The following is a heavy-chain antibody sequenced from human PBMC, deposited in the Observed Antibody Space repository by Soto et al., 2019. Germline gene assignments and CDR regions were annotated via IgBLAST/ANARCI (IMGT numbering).Heavy chain of an antibody. CDR3: AKEAEESVNEPIPGDC. V-gene: IGHV3-53*01. J-gene: IGHJ4*02. Sequence: GSLRLSCAASGFTVSSNYMSWVRQTPGKGLEWVSVIYSGGSTYYADSVKGRFTISRDNSKNTLYLQMNSLRAEDTAVYYCAKEAEESVNEPIPGDCWGQGTVVTVSS. CDR1: GFTVSSNY. CDR2: IYSGGST. D-gene: IGHD1-1*01.